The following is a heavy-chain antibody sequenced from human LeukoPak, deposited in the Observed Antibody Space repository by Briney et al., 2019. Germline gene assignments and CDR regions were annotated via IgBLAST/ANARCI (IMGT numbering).Heavy chain of an antibody. CDR2: ISGSGGST. V-gene: IGHV3-23*01. CDR3: AKDMSGYVSEDLYFDY. D-gene: IGHD5-12*01. Sequence: PGGSLRLSCAASGFTFSSYAMSWVRQAPGKGLEWVSAISGSGGSTYYADSVKGRFTISRDNSKNTLYLQMNSLRAEDTAVYYCAKDMSGYVSEDLYFDYWGQGTLVTVSS. J-gene: IGHJ4*02. CDR1: GFTFSSYA.